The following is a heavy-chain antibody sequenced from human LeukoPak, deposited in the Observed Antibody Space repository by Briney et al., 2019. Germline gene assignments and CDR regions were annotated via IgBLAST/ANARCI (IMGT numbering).Heavy chain of an antibody. CDR3: ASRGHYYYGMDV. Sequence: PSETLSLTCTVSGGSISSGDYYWSWIRQPPGKGLEWIGYIYYSGSTYYNPSLKSRVTISVDTSKNQFSLKLSSVTAADTVVYYCASRGHYYYGMDVWGQGTTVTVSS. V-gene: IGHV4-30-4*01. CDR1: GGSISSGDYY. J-gene: IGHJ6*02. CDR2: IYYSGST.